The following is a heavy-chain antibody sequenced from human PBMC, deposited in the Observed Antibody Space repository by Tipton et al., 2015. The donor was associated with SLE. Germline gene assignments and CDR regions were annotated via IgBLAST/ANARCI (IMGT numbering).Heavy chain of an antibody. CDR2: INHSGST. V-gene: IGHV4-38-2*01. CDR3: ASGLAAADFDY. J-gene: IGHJ4*02. D-gene: IGHD6-13*01. Sequence: TLSLTCAVSGYSISSGYYWSWIRQPPGKGLEWIGEINHSGSTNYNPSLKSRVTISVDTSKDQFSLKLSSVTAADTAVYYCASGLAAADFDYWGQGTLVTVSS. CDR1: GYSISSGYY.